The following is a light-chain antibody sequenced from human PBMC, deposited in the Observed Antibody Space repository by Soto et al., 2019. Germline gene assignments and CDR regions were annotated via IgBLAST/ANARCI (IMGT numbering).Light chain of an antibody. Sequence: QSALTQPRSVSGSPGQSVTISCTGTSSDVGGYNYGSWYQQHPGKAPKLMIYDVSKRPSGVPDRFSGSKSGNTASLTISGLQADDEADYYCCSYAGSYTHYVFGTGTKLTVL. J-gene: IGLJ1*01. V-gene: IGLV2-11*01. CDR1: SSDVGGYNY. CDR2: DVS. CDR3: CSYAGSYTHYV.